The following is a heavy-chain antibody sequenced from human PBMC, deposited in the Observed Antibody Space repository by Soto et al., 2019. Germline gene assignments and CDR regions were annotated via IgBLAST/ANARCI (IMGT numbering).Heavy chain of an antibody. D-gene: IGHD1-26*01. Sequence: GASVKVSCKASGYTFTGYYMHWVRQAPGQGLEWMGWINPNSGGTNYAQKFQGRVTMTRDTSISTAYMELSRLRSDDTAVYYCAGVDIVGATTAVDYWGQGTLVTVSS. CDR1: GYTFTGYY. CDR2: INPNSGGT. V-gene: IGHV1-2*02. J-gene: IGHJ4*02. CDR3: AGVDIVGATTAVDY.